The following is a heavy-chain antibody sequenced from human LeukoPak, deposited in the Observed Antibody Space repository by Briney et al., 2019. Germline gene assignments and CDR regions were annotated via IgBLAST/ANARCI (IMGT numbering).Heavy chain of an antibody. V-gene: IGHV4-39*07. CDR2: IYYSGST. J-gene: IGHJ5*02. CDR3: AGGDCSGGSCRNWFDP. D-gene: IGHD2-15*01. CDR1: GGSIGSSSYY. Sequence: SETLSLTCTVSGGSIGSSSYYWGWIRQPPGKGQEWIGSIYYSGSTYYNPSLMSRVTISVDTSKNQFSLKLSSVTAADTAVYYCAGGDCSGGSCRNWFDPWGQGTLVTVSS.